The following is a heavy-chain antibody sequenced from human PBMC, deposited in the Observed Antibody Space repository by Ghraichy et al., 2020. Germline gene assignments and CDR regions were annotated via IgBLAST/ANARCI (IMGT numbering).Heavy chain of an antibody. V-gene: IGHV4-59*03. J-gene: IGHJ4*02. CDR1: GASISRNY. Sequence: SETLSLTYTVSGASISRNYWSWIRQPPGKGLEWIGWIYYNGDTNYNPSLKSRVTISVDASKNQFSLKLSSVTAADTAVYYCANGGNSLDFWGQGTLVTVSS. CDR3: ANGGNSLDF. CDR2: IYYNGDT. D-gene: IGHD4-23*01.